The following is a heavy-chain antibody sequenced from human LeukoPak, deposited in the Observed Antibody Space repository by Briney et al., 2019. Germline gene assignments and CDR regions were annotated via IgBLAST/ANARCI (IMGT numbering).Heavy chain of an antibody. CDR2: ISYDGSNK. Sequence: PGRSLRLSCAASGFTFSSYGMHWVRQAPGKGLEWVAVISYDGSNKYYADSVKGRFTISRDNSKNTLYLQMNSLRAEDTAVYYCAKTDYGPEKSDYWGQGTLVTVSS. CDR3: AKTDYGPEKSDY. CDR1: GFTFSSYG. D-gene: IGHD4-17*01. J-gene: IGHJ4*02. V-gene: IGHV3-30*18.